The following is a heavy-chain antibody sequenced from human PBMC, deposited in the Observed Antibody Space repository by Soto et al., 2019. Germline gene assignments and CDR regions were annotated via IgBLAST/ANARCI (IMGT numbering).Heavy chain of an antibody. V-gene: IGHV3-73*01. J-gene: IGHJ4*02. D-gene: IGHD2-15*01. CDR1: GFNFSGSV. CDR2: IRSKGYNYAT. Sequence: GGSLRLSCAASGFNFSGSVIHWVRQASGKGLEWVGRIRSKGYNYATAYAASVEGRFTVSRDDSKNTAYLQMNSLESEDTAVYYCSRLVVWGQGSLVTVSS. CDR3: SRLVV.